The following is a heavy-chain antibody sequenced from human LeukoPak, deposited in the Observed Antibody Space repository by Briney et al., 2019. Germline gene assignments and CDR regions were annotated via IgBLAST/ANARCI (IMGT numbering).Heavy chain of an antibody. V-gene: IGHV1-46*01. CDR1: GYTFTSYY. CDR2: INPSGGST. D-gene: IGHD3-22*01. J-gene: IGHJ3*02. Sequence: ASVKVSCKASGYTFTSYYMHWVRQAPGQGLEWMGIINPSGGSTSYAQKFQGRVTMTRDMSTSTVYMELSSLRSEDTAVYYCARDSSGHFDAFDIWGQGTMVTVSS. CDR3: ARDSSGHFDAFDI.